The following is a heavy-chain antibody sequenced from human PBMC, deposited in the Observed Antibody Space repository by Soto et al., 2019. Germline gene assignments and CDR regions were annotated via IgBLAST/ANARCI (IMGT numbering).Heavy chain of an antibody. V-gene: IGHV1-69*06. Sequence: AVKVSCKASGVTFSSYSISWVRQAPGQGLEWMGGIIPIFGTANYAQKFQGRVMITADKSTSTAYMELSSLRSEDTAVYYCARSYYYDSSSYPTPPTDYWGQGTLVTVSS. D-gene: IGHD3-22*01. CDR2: IIPIFGTA. CDR3: ARSYYYDSSSYPTPPTDY. CDR1: GVTFSSYS. J-gene: IGHJ4*02.